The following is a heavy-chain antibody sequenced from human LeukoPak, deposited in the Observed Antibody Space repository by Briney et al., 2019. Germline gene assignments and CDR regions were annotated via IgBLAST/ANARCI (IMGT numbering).Heavy chain of an antibody. V-gene: IGHV3-48*01. J-gene: IGHJ1*01. Sequence: GGSLRLSCAASGFTFSSYSMNWARQAPGKGLEWVSYISSSSSTIYYADSVKGRFTISRDNAKNSLYLQMNSLRSEDTAVYYCARVPPSVGEATSEYFQDWSQGTLVTVSS. D-gene: IGHD1-26*01. CDR3: ARVPPSVGEATSEYFQD. CDR1: GFTFSSYS. CDR2: ISSSSSTI.